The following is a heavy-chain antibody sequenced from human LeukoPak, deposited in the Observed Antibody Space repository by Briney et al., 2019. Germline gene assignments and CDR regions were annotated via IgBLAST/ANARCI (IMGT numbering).Heavy chain of an antibody. CDR1: GFIVSGNF. CDR2: TYSGGST. J-gene: IGHJ4*02. Sequence: GGSLRLSCAASGFIVSGNFMSWVRQAPGKGLEWVSVTYSGGSTYSADSVKGRFTISRDNSKNTLYLQMNSLRAEDTAVYYCATTFGGTYTAFDHWGQGTLVTVSS. D-gene: IGHD1-26*01. CDR3: ATTFGGTYTAFDH. V-gene: IGHV3-66*01.